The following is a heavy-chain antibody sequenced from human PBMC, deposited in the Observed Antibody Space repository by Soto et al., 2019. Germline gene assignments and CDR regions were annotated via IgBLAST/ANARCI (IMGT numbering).Heavy chain of an antibody. CDR2: ISYDGSNK. CDR3: ARVPRATWRDKMPVDY. J-gene: IGHJ4*02. D-gene: IGHD2-15*01. CDR1: GFTFSSYA. Sequence: GGSLRLSCAASGFTFSSYAMHWVRQAPGKGLEWVAVISYDGSNKYYADSVKGRFTISRDNSKNTLYLQMNSLRAEDTAVYYCARVPRATWRDKMPVDYWGQGTLVTVSS. V-gene: IGHV3-30-3*01.